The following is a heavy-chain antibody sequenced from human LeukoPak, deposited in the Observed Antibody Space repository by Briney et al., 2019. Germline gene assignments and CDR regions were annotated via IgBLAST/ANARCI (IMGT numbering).Heavy chain of an antibody. J-gene: IGHJ4*02. V-gene: IGHV3-23*01. Sequence: GGSLRLSCAASGFAFGNYAMGWVRQAPGKGLEWVSSIDSSGSYTPSADSVKGRFAISRDNFENTLYLQMNSLRAEDTAVYFCAKISTVTDNFGHWGQGTLVTVSS. CDR3: AKISTVTDNFGH. CDR1: GFAFGNYA. D-gene: IGHD4-17*01. CDR2: IDSSGSYT.